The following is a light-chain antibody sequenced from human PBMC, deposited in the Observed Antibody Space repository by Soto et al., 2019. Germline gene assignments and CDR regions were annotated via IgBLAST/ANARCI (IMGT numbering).Light chain of an antibody. CDR1: SSDVCGYNY. CDR3: TSYAGTYSFFYV. Sequence: QSVLTQPASVSGSPGQSITISCTGTSSDVCGYNYVSWYQQLPGKAPKLIIYEVSKRPSGVPDRFSGSKSGNTASLTVSGLQAEDEADYYCTSYAGTYSFFYVFGTGTKVTVL. V-gene: IGLV2-8*01. J-gene: IGLJ1*01. CDR2: EVS.